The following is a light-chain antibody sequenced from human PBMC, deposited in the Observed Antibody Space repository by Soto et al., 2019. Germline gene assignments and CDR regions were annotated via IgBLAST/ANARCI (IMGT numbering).Light chain of an antibody. CDR1: QSVSSNY. Sequence: EIVLTQSPGTLSLSPGERATLSCRASQSVSSNYLAWYQQTPVHPPRLLFDGSSSRATGTPDRFSSRGSATDFPLTSSRLPDEDPTVYYYHQYSNSYTFGQGTKVDIK. J-gene: IGKJ2*01. CDR2: GSS. CDR3: HQYSNSYT. V-gene: IGKV3-20*01.